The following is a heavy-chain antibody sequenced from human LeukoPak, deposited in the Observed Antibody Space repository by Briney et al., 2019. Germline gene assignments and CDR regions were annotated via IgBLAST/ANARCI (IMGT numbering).Heavy chain of an antibody. CDR3: ARATVTDSIFVY. CDR2: IKQDGSEK. Sequence: PGGSLRLSCAASGITFSSYWMSWVRQAPGKGLEWVANIKQDGSEKHYVDSVKGRFTISRDNAKNSLYLQMNSLRVEDTAVYYCARATVTDSIFVYWGQGTLVTVTS. D-gene: IGHD4-17*01. J-gene: IGHJ4*02. V-gene: IGHV3-7*01. CDR1: GITFSSYW.